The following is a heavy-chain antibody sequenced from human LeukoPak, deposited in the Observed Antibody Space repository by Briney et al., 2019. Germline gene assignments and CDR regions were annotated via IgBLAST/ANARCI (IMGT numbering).Heavy chain of an antibody. V-gene: IGHV3-7*01. D-gene: IGHD2-2*01. Sequence: GGSLRLSCAVSGFIFTDDWTYWVRQAPGKGLEWVASIRQDGGEKSYVDSVKGRFTISRDNTKNSLFLQMSSLRAEDTAVYYCARDGVAPGLYFDLWGQGTLVAVSS. J-gene: IGHJ4*01. CDR3: ARDGVAPGLYFDL. CDR1: GFIFTDDW. CDR2: IRQDGGEK.